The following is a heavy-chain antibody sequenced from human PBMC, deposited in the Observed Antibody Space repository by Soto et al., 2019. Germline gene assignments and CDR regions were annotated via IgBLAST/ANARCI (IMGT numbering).Heavy chain of an antibody. CDR1: GGSFSGYY. Sequence: PSETLSLTCAVYGGSFSGYYWSWIRQPPGKGLEWIGEINHSGSTNYNPSLKSRVTISVDTSKNQFSLKLSSVTAADTAVYYCARDGLVVVPAATLVVKYWYFDLWASGTLVTVSS. J-gene: IGHJ2*01. D-gene: IGHD2-2*01. V-gene: IGHV4-34*01. CDR2: INHSGST. CDR3: ARDGLVVVPAATLVVKYWYFDL.